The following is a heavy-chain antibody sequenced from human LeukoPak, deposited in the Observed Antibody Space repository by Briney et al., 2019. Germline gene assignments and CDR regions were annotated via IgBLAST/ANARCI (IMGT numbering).Heavy chain of an antibody. Sequence: SETLSLTCSVPGGSISSYYWSWIRQPPGKGLEWIGYIYYSGSTNYNPSLKSRVTISVDTSKNQFSLKLSSVTAADTAVYYCASLETYYYDSSGYPLGAFDIWGQGTMVTVSS. D-gene: IGHD3-22*01. CDR2: IYYSGST. CDR1: GGSISSYY. V-gene: IGHV4-59*08. CDR3: ASLETYYYDSSGYPLGAFDI. J-gene: IGHJ3*02.